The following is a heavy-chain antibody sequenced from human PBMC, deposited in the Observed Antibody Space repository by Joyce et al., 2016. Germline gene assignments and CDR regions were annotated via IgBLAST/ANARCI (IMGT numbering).Heavy chain of an antibody. J-gene: IGHJ4*02. V-gene: IGHV4-34*02. CDR1: GGSFSAYY. CDR2: VNHRGST. D-gene: IGHD5-18*01. Sequence: QVQLQQWGAGLLKPSETLSLTCAVYGGSFSAYYWSWIRQPPGEGLEWLGEVNHRGSTTYNPSLKSRVTISVDTSKNQFSLRLTSVTAADTAVYYCARSLAWDTSRVIGYWGQGTLVTVSS. CDR3: ARSLAWDTSRVIGY.